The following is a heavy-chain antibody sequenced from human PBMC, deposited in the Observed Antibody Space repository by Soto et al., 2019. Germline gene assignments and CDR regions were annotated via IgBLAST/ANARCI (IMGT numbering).Heavy chain of an antibody. Sequence: EVQLVESGGDLVQPGRSLRLSCAASGFTFDDYAMHWVRLAPGKGLEWVSGISWNSGDIYYADSVKGRFTISRDNAKNTLYLQMNRLRTDDTAMYYCAKDAIHVLLGYTYGAGGMDVWGQGTTVTVSS. CDR3: AKDAIHVLLGYTYGAGGMDV. V-gene: IGHV3-9*01. D-gene: IGHD5-18*01. CDR2: ISWNSGDI. CDR1: GFTFDDYA. J-gene: IGHJ6*02.